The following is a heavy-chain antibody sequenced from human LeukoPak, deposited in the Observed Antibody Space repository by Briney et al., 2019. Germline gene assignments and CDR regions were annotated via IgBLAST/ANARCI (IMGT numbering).Heavy chain of an antibody. D-gene: IGHD3-3*01. Sequence: GGTLRLSCAASGFTFSSYWMSWVRQAPGKGLEWVANIKQDGSEKYYVDSVKGRFTISRDNAKNSLYLQMNSLRAEDTAVYYCARDGPDFWSGYYWEVWGQGTLVTVSS. V-gene: IGHV3-7*01. CDR3: ARDGPDFWSGYYWEV. CDR2: IKQDGSEK. J-gene: IGHJ4*02. CDR1: GFTFSSYW.